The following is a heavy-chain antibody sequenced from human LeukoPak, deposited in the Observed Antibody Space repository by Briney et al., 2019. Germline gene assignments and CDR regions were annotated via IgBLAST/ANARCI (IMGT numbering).Heavy chain of an antibody. D-gene: IGHD2-2*01. Sequence: ASVKVSCKAFGYTFTSYAMHWVRQAPGQRLEWMGWINAGNGDTKYSQKFQGRVTITRDTSASTAYMELSSLRSEDTAVYYCASSSCPTSCYSYYFDYWGQGTLVTVSS. J-gene: IGHJ4*02. CDR3: ASSSCPTSCYSYYFDY. CDR2: INAGNGDT. CDR1: GYTFTSYA. V-gene: IGHV1-3*01.